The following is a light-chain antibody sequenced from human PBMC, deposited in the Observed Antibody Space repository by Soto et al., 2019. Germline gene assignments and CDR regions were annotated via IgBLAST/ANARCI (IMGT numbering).Light chain of an antibody. V-gene: IGLV8-61*01. CDR2: STN. Sequence: QTVVTQEPSFSVSPGGTITLTCGLRSGSVSTNCYPNWYQQTPGPAPRTLIYSTNTPSSGVPDRFSGSILGNKAALTIAGAQVDGESHYDCFSIWAVSLFGGGTQVTVL. J-gene: IGLJ2*01. CDR3: FSIWAVSL. CDR1: SGSVSTNCY.